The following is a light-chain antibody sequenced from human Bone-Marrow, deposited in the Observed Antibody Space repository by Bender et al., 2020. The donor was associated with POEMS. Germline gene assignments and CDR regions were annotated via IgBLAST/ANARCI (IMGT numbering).Light chain of an antibody. CDR2: EDA. Sequence: QSALTQPASVSGSPGQSITISCTGASSDVGSYFHVSWYQQHPGKAPKLIIYEDAQGPSGVSSRFSGSKSGNTASLTISGLLAEDEAEYYCCFCAPRGSCVFGSGTTVTV. V-gene: IGLV2-23*01. J-gene: IGLJ1*01. CDR1: SSDVGSYFH. CDR3: CFCAPRGSCV.